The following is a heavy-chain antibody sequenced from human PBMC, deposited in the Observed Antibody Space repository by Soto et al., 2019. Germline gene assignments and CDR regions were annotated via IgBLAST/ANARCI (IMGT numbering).Heavy chain of an antibody. CDR2: INAGNGNT. CDR1: GYTFTSYA. Sequence: PSVKVSCKASGYTFTSYAMHWVRQAPGQRLEWMGWINAGNGNTKYSQKFQGRVTITRDTSASTAYMELSSLRSEDTAVYYCARGSYEDYYYGLDVWGQGTTVTVSS. D-gene: IGHD1-26*01. V-gene: IGHV1-3*01. J-gene: IGHJ6*02. CDR3: ARGSYEDYYYGLDV.